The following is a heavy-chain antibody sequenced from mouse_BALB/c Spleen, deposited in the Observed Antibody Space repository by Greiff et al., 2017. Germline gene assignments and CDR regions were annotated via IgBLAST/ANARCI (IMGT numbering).Heavy chain of an antibody. Sequence: EVMLVESGGGLVQPGGSRKLSCAASGFTFSSFGMHWVRQAPEKGLEWVAYISSGSSTIYYADTVKCRFTISRDNPKNTLFLQMTSLRSEDTAMYYCARRGYGSSSWFAYWGQGTLGTVSA. V-gene: IGHV5-17*02. CDR3: ARRGYGSSSWFAY. CDR2: ISSGSSTI. CDR1: GFTFSSFG. D-gene: IGHD1-1*01. J-gene: IGHJ3*01.